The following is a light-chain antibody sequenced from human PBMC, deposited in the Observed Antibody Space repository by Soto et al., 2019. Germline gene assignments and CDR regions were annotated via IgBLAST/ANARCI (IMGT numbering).Light chain of an antibody. CDR3: QQYNSPWT. Sequence: TQSPASLSASVGARVTNTCRASQSISSWLAWYQQKPGKAPKLLIYKASSLESGVPSRFSGSGSGTEFTLTISSLQPDDFATYYCQQYNSPWTFGQGTKVDI. CDR2: KAS. CDR1: QSISSW. J-gene: IGKJ1*01. V-gene: IGKV1-5*03.